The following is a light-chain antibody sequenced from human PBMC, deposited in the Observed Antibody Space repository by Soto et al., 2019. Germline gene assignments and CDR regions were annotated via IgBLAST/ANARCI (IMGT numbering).Light chain of an antibody. CDR2: HVT. Sequence: QSALTQPASVSGSPGPSITISCTGTSSDIGHYDYVSWYQQHPGKAPKLMIYHVTYRPSGVSNRYSGSKSGNSASLTISGLQADDEADYYCCSLTTSHTYVFGSGTQVTVL. V-gene: IGLV2-14*03. J-gene: IGLJ1*01. CDR3: CSLTTSHTYV. CDR1: SSDIGHYDY.